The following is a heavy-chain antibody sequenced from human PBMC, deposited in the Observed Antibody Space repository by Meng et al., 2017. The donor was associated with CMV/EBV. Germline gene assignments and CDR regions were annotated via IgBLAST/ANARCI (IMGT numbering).Heavy chain of an antibody. V-gene: IGHV1-8*03. CDR2: MNPNSGNT. CDR1: RYTFTSYD. D-gene: IGHD3-22*01. J-gene: IGHJ6*02. CDR3: ASNAGGDSSGYYSYYYGMDV. Sequence: ASVKVSCKASRYTFTSYDINWVRQATGQGLEWMGWMNPNSGNTGYAQKFQGRVTITRNTSISTAYMELSSLRSEDTAVYYCASNAGGDSSGYYSYYYGMDVWGQGTTVTVSS.